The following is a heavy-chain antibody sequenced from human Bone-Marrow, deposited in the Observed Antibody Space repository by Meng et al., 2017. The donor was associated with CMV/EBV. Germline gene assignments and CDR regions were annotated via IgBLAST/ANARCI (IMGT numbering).Heavy chain of an antibody. Sequence: GESLKISCAASGFTFSNAWMSWVRQAPGKGLEWVGRIKSKTDGGTTDYAAPVKSRFTISRDDSKNTLYLQMNSLKTEDTAVYYCTTGLSVAPDYYGMDVWGQGTTVTVSS. D-gene: IGHD2-15*01. CDR3: TTGLSVAPDYYGMDV. CDR2: IKSKTDGGTT. J-gene: IGHJ6*02. V-gene: IGHV3-15*01. CDR1: GFTFSNAW.